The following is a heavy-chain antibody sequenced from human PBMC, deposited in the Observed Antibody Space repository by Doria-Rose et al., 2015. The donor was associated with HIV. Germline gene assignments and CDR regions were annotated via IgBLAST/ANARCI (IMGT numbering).Heavy chain of an antibody. CDR2: IVPLLGIT. CDR3: ARYEYSGYNFHY. D-gene: IGHD5-12*01. V-gene: IGHV1-69*01. J-gene: IGHJ4*02. CDR1: GGTFSSFP. Sequence: EVKKPGSSVKVSCKSSGGTFSSFPISWVRQAPGKGLEWMGGIVPLLGITTYAQKFQGRMAITADESANIAYMELNSLASEDTAVYYCARYEYSGYNFHYWGQGTLVSVSS.